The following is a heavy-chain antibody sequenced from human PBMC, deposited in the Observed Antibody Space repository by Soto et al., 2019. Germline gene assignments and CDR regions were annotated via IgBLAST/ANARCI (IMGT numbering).Heavy chain of an antibody. Sequence: PSETLSLTCTVSGGSIDSGDYYLRWIRQPPGKGLEWIGYVYYSGTTNYNPFLKSRVTLSLDKSKNKFSLKMNSVTAADTAVYYCARDVIAHYNYFDPWCQGTLVTVSS. CDR1: GGSIDSGDYY. CDR2: VYYSGTT. V-gene: IGHV4-61*08. CDR3: ARDVIAHYNYFDP. D-gene: IGHD3-10*01. J-gene: IGHJ5*02.